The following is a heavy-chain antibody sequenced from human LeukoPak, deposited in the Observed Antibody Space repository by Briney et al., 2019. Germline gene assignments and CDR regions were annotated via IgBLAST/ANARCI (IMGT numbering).Heavy chain of an antibody. Sequence: GGSLRLSCTASGFTFSNYAMYWVRQAPGKGLEYVSAINNNGRSTYYGNSVKGRFTISRGNSKNMLYLQMGSLRAEDMAVYYCGRDPSRGGPANWFDPWGQGTLVTVSS. CDR2: INNNGRST. CDR1: GFTFSNYA. D-gene: IGHD3-16*01. CDR3: GRDPSRGGPANWFDP. V-gene: IGHV3-64*01. J-gene: IGHJ5*02.